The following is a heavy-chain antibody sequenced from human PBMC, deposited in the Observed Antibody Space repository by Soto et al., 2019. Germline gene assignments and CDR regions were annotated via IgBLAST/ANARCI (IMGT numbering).Heavy chain of an antibody. CDR1: GFTFSSYG. CDR2: IWYDGSNK. D-gene: IGHD6-13*01. V-gene: IGHV3-33*01. J-gene: IGHJ4*02. CDR3: ARDPLIAAAGTCDY. Sequence: PGGSLRLSCAASGFTFSSYGMHWVRQAPGKGLEWVAVIWYDGSNKYYADSVKGRFTISRDNSKNTLYLQMNSLRAEDTAVYYCARDPLIAAAGTCDYWGQGTLVTVSS.